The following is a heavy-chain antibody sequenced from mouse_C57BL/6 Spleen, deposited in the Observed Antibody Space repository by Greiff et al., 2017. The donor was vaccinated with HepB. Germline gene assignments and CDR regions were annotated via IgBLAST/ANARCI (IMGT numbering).Heavy chain of an antibody. CDR1: GYSITSGYY. J-gene: IGHJ2*01. D-gene: IGHD1-1*02. Sequence: EVQLQQSGPGLVKPSQSLSLTCSVTGYSITSGYYWNWIRQFPGNKLEWMGYISYDCHNNYNPSLNNRISITRDTSKNQFFLKLNSVTTEDTATYYGGGGYYVDYWGQGTTLTVSS. CDR2: ISYDCHN. CDR3: GGGYYVDY. V-gene: IGHV3-6*01.